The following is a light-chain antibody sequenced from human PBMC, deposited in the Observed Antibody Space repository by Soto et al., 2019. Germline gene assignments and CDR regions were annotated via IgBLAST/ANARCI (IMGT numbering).Light chain of an antibody. J-gene: IGLJ2*01. CDR1: SSDVGGYKY. Sequence: QSALTQPPSASGSPGQSVTISCTGSSSDVGGYKYVSWYQQNPGKAPKLIINGVNKRPSGVPDRFSGSKSGNTASLTVSGLQAEDEADYYCSSYAGRNNLMVFGGGTKLTVL. CDR2: GVN. V-gene: IGLV2-8*01. CDR3: SSYAGRNNLMV.